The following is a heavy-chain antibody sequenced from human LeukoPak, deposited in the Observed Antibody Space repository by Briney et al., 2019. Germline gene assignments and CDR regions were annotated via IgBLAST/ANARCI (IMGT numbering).Heavy chain of an antibody. Sequence: EASVKVSCKASGGTFSSYAISWVRQAPGQGLEWMGGIIPIFGTANYAQKFQGRVTITADESTSTAYMELSSLRSEDTAVYYCARSTRPYDYVWGSYRLDAFDIWGQGTMVTVSS. D-gene: IGHD3-16*02. J-gene: IGHJ3*02. V-gene: IGHV1-69*13. CDR2: IIPIFGTA. CDR3: ARSTRPYDYVWGSYRLDAFDI. CDR1: GGTFSSYA.